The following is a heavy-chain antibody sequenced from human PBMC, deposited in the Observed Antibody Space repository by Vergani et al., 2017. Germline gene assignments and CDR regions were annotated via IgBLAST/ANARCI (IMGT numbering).Heavy chain of an antibody. CDR3: ARGDSSSSYYYGMDV. CDR1: GYSFTSYW. J-gene: IGHJ6*02. V-gene: IGHV5-10-1*03. Sequence: EVQLVQSGAEVKKPGESLRISCKGSGYSFTSYWISWVRQMPGKGLEWMGMIDPSDSYTNYSPSFQGHVTISADKSISTAYLQWSSLKASDTAMYYCARGDSSSSYYYGMDVWGQGTTVTVSS. CDR2: IDPSDSYT. D-gene: IGHD6-6*01.